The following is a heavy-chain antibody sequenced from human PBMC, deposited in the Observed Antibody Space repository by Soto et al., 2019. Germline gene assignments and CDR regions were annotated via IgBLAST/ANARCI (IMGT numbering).Heavy chain of an antibody. CDR1: RFAVGSYG. V-gene: IGHV3-30*18. Sequence: GGSLRRGCAATRFAVGSYGMPWVGRAAGKSLDCVAVISYDGSNKYYADSVKGRFTISRDNSKNTLYLQMNSLRAEDTAVYYCAKEGRFLEWLSYYYYYGMDVWGQGT. CDR2: ISYDGSNK. CDR3: AKEGRFLEWLSYYYYYGMDV. J-gene: IGHJ6*02. D-gene: IGHD3-3*01.